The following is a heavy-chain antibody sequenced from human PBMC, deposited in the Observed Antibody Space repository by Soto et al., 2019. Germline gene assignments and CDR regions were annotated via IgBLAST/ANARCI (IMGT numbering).Heavy chain of an antibody. J-gene: IGHJ4*02. Sequence: PSETLSLTCTVSGDSIRSSYWTWIRQAPGRGLEWIGDIYHTGTTNYNPSLKSRVSLSVDTSKNQFSLRLRSVTAADTAIYFCAKISAGSTDDTMFTVFDHWGQGTLVTVSS. V-gene: IGHV4-59*03. CDR3: AKISAGSTDDTMFTVFDH. D-gene: IGHD6-13*01. CDR1: GDSIRSSY. CDR2: IYHTGTT.